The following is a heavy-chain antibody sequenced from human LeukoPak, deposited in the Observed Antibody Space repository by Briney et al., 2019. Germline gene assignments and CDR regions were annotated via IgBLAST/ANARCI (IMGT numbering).Heavy chain of an antibody. D-gene: IGHD3-22*01. CDR1: GGSISSHY. Sequence: PSETLSLTCTVSGGSISSHYWSWIRQPPGKGLEGIGYIYYSGSTNYNPSLKSRVTISVDTSKNQFSLKLSSVTAADTAVYYCARGDDSSGYYGLYYFDYWGQGTLVTVSS. V-gene: IGHV4-59*11. CDR3: ARGDDSSGYYGLYYFDY. J-gene: IGHJ4*02. CDR2: IYYSGST.